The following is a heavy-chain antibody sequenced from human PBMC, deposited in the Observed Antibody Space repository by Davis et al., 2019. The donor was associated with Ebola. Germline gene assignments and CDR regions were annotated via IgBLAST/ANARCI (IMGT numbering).Heavy chain of an antibody. Sequence: PGGSLRLSCAASGFIFSGSAMHWVRQASGKGLEWVGRIRSKANSYATAYAASVKGRFTISRDDSKNTAYLQMNSLKTEDTAVYYCTGTYSYGYSFDYWGQGTLVTVSS. CDR1: GFIFSGSA. D-gene: IGHD5-18*01. V-gene: IGHV3-73*01. CDR2: IRSKANSYAT. J-gene: IGHJ4*02. CDR3: TGTYSYGYSFDY.